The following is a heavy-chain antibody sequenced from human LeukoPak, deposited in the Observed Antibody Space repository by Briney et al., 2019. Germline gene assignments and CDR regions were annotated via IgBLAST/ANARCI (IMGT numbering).Heavy chain of an antibody. CDR1: GFTFSSYA. CDR3: ARRRVAGLDY. J-gene: IGHJ4*02. V-gene: IGHV3-30*04. CDR2: ISYDGSNK. Sequence: GGSLRLSCAASGFTFSSYAMHWVRQAPGKGLEWVAVISYDGSNKYYADSVKGRFTISRDNSKNTLYLQMNSLRAEDTAVYYCARRRVAGLDYWGQGTLVTVSS. D-gene: IGHD6-19*01.